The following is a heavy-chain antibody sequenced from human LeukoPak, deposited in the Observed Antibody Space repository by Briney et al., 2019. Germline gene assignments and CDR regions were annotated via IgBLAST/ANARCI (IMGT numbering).Heavy chain of an antibody. CDR3: ARGDDYGYYD. Sequence: GGSLRLSCAASGFTFSSYEMNWVRQAPGKGLEWVSYISSSGSAIYYADSVKGRFTISRDNAKNSLYLQMNSLRAEDTAVYYCARGDDYGYYDWGQGTLVTVSS. V-gene: IGHV3-48*03. D-gene: IGHD4-17*01. CDR1: GFTFSSYE. J-gene: IGHJ4*02. CDR2: ISSSGSAI.